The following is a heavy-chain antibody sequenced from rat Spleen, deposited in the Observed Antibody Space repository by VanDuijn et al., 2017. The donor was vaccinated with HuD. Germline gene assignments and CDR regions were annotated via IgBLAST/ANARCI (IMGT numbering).Heavy chain of an antibody. Sequence: EVQLAESGGGLVQPGRSLKLSCAVSGFTFSNSGMAWVRQAPTKGLEWVATISYDGSRTYYRDSVKGRFTVSRDNAKSTLYLQMDSLRSEDTATCYCATLTPLFAYWGQGTLVTVSS. J-gene: IGHJ3*01. CDR2: ISYDGSRT. V-gene: IGHV5-29*01. CDR1: GFTFSNSG. CDR3: ATLTPLFAY. D-gene: IGHD3-4*01.